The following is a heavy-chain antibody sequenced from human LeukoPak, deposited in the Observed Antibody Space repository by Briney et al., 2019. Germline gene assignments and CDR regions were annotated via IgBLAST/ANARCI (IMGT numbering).Heavy chain of an antibody. V-gene: IGHV3-23*01. CDR2: ISASGRNR. J-gene: IGHJ3*02. D-gene: IGHD1-26*01. Sequence: PGGSLRLSCAASGFTFSNYAMTWVRQAPGKGLELVSVISASGRNRDYADSVKGRFTISRDNAENTLSPLMNSLRAEDTAVYYCAREREDGFDIWGQGTMVMVSS. CDR1: GFTFSNYA. CDR3: AREREDGFDI.